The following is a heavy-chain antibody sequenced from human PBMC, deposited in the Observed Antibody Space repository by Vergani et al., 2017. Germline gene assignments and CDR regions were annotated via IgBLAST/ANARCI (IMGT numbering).Heavy chain of an antibody. V-gene: IGHV4-61*02. J-gene: IGHJ4*02. CDR2: IHTSGNT. CDR3: ARGSCLGGSCSRSLLDY. CDR1: GGSMSSGSSY. Sequence: QVQLQESGPGLVRPSQTLSLICTVSGGSMSSGSSYWSWIRQSAGKGLEWIGRIHTSGNTNYNPSLKSRVTMSEDTSKNQFSLNLTSVTAADTAVYYCARGSCLGGSCSRSLLDYWGRGTLVTVSS. D-gene: IGHD2-15*01.